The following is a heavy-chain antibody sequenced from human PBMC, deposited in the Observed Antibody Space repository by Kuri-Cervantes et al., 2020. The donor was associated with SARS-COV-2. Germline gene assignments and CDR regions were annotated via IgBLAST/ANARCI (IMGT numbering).Heavy chain of an antibody. CDR3: ARGSYGSGSYWYYYYGMDV. Sequence: SVKVSCKASVGSFSRYAISWVRQAPGPGLEWMGGIIPIFGTANYAQKFRGRVTITADESTSTAYMELSSLRSEDTAVYYCARGSYGSGSYWYYYYGMDVWGQGTTVTVSS. V-gene: IGHV1-69*13. CDR1: VGSFSRYA. D-gene: IGHD3-10*01. J-gene: IGHJ6*02. CDR2: IIPIFGTA.